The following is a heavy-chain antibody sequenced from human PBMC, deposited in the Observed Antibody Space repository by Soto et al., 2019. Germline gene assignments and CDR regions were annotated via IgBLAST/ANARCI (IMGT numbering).Heavy chain of an antibody. D-gene: IGHD2-8*01. Sequence: QVQLNQWGAGLLKPSETLSLTCDVSGGSFSGYYWSWIRQPPGKGLEWIGEISHFGGTKYITSLKSRVTISLDTSKNQFSLRLSSVAATDTAVYYCARGGIGGGSNSVCYRATLFDYWGQGTVVTVSS. CDR2: ISHFGGT. CDR1: GGSFSGYY. CDR3: ARGGIGGGSNSVCYRATLFDY. J-gene: IGHJ4*02. V-gene: IGHV4-34*01.